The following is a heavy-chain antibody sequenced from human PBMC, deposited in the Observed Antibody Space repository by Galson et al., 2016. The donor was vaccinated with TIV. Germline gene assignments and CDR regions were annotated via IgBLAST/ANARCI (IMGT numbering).Heavy chain of an antibody. D-gene: IGHD7-27*01. CDR1: GGTFSNYA. J-gene: IGHJ4*02. V-gene: IGHV1-69*10. Sequence: SVKVSCKASGGTFSNYAFSWVRQAPGQGLEWMGGISPMLDTTNYAQKFQALVTMTRDTSTSTVYMEVSGLKSDDTAVYYCIRDLGRLRDFWGQGTLVTVSS. CDR3: IRDLGRLRDF. CDR2: ISPMLDTT.